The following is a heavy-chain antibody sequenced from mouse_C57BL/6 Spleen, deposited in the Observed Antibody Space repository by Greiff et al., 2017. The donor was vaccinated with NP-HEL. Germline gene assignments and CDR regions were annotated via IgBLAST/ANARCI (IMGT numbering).Heavy chain of an antibody. V-gene: IGHV1-69*01. CDR2: IDPSDSYT. CDR1: GYTFTSYW. D-gene: IGHD1-1*01. CDR3: ARPIYYYGSSYYFDY. J-gene: IGHJ2*01. Sequence: QVQLQQPGAELVMPGASVKLSCKASGYTFTSYWMHWVKQRPGQGLEWIGEIDPSDSYTNYNQKFKGKSTLTVDKSSSTAYMQLSSLTSEDSAVYYCARPIYYYGSSYYFDYWGQGTTLTVFS.